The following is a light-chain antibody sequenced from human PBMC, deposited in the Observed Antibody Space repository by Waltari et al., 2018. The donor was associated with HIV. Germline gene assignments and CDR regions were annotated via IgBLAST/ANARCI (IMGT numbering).Light chain of an antibody. CDR1: QSIGTS. J-gene: IGKJ1*01. CDR3: LQSGLLPRT. V-gene: IGKV6-21*01. CDR2: YAS. Sequence: EIVLTQSPDLQSVTPKEKVTITCRASQSIGTSLHWYQQKPDQSPKLLIQYASQSFSGVPSRFSGSGSGTDFTLTINSLEAEDAATYYCLQSGLLPRTFGQGTKVEVK.